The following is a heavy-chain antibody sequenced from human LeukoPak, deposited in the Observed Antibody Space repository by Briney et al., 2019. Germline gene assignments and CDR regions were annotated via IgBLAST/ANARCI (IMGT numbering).Heavy chain of an antibody. Sequence: ASVKVSCKASGGIFSSYDINWVRQATGQGLEWMGWMNPNSGNTGYAQEFQGRITITRNTSISTAYMELSSLRSEDTALYYCARSGGSGWYFGINSHYYYMDVWGKGTTVTVSS. CDR1: GGIFSSYD. CDR2: MNPNSGNT. J-gene: IGHJ6*03. V-gene: IGHV1-8*03. D-gene: IGHD6-19*01. CDR3: ARSGGSGWYFGINSHYYYMDV.